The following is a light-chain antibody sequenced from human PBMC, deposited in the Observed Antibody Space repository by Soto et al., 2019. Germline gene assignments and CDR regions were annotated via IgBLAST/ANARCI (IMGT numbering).Light chain of an antibody. V-gene: IGKV1-9*01. CDR1: QGISTS. J-gene: IGKJ4*01. CDR3: QQLNTYPPT. CDR2: AAF. Sequence: DIQLTQSPSFLSASVGDRVTIACRASQGISTSLGWYQQKPGTAPKLLIYAAFTLQSGVPSRFSGSGSGTEFTLTISSLQPEDFATYYCQQLNTYPPTFGGGTKVETK.